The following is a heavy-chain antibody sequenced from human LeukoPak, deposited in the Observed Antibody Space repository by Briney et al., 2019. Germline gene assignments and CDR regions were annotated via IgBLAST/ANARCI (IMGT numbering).Heavy chain of an antibody. V-gene: IGHV5-10-1*01. CDR1: GYSFTTYW. Sequence: GESLKISCKGSGYSFTTYWISWVRQMPGKGLEWMGRIDPSDSYTDYNPSFQGHVSISVDKSISTAYLQWSSLKASDTAMYYCARRGRYSGSYYSLGYWGQGTLVTVSS. CDR2: IDPSDSYT. J-gene: IGHJ4*02. CDR3: ARRGRYSGSYYSLGY. D-gene: IGHD1-26*01.